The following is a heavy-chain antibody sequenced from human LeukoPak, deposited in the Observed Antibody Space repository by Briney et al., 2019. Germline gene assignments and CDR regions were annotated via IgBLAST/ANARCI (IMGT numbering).Heavy chain of an antibody. V-gene: IGHV3-23*01. J-gene: IGHJ4*02. CDR3: AKGTLGYCSGGSCYYLDY. Sequence: GGSLRLSCAASGFTFSSYGMSWVRQCPGKGLEWVSSISGSGGSTYYADSVKGRFTISRDNSKNTLSLQMNSLRAEDTAVYYCAKGTLGYCSGGSCYYLDYWGQGILVTVSS. CDR1: GFTFSSYG. D-gene: IGHD2-15*01. CDR2: ISGSGGST.